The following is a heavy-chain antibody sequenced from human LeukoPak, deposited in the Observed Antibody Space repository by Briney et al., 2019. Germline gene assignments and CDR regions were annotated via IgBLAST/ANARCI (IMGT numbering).Heavy chain of an antibody. J-gene: IGHJ4*02. V-gene: IGHV3-23*01. CDR1: GFTFSRNA. CDR2: ISGNGLGT. D-gene: IGHD3-22*01. Sequence: GGSLRLSCAASGFTFSRNAMNWVRQAPGKGLEWVASISGNGLGTYYADSVKGRFNISRDNSRNTLYLQMNSLKIEDTAFYYCAKDANYLRSSGYLIPIVSWGQGTLVTVSS. CDR3: AKDANYLRSSGYLIPIVS.